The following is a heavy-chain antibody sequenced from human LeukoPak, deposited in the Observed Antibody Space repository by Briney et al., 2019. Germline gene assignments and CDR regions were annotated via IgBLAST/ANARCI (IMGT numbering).Heavy chain of an antibody. CDR2: IYSGGTP. J-gene: IGHJ4*02. V-gene: IGHV3-53*01. D-gene: IGHD2/OR15-2a*01. CDR3: ARVRGTACDY. CDR1: GFSVSTNY. Sequence: GGSLRLSCAASGFSVSTNYMNWVRQAPGKGLECDSVIYSGGTPYYADPGKGRFTISRDDSKNTLYLQMNSLRAEDTAVNFCARVRGTACDYWGQGTLVTVSS.